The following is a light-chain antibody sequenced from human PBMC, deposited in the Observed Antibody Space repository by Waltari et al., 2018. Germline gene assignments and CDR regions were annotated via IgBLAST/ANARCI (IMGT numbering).Light chain of an antibody. CDR3: SSYTSGNTRV. V-gene: IGLV2-14*01. CDR1: SHARGGYNF. J-gene: IGLJ1*01. CDR2: DVS. Sequence: QSALTQPASVSGSPGQSIPISCTGTSHARGGYNFVSWYQQHPGKAPKVIICDVSNRPSGVTNRFSGSKSGNTASLTISGLQAEDEAEYYCSSYTSGNTRVFGSGTRVTVL.